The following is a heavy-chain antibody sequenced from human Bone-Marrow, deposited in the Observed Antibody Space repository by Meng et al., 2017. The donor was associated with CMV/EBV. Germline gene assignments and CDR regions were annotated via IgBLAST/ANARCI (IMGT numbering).Heavy chain of an antibody. V-gene: IGHV4-39*01. D-gene: IGHD6-6*01. J-gene: IGHJ4*02. CDR1: GGSISSSSNY. Sequence: SETLSLTCTVSGGSISSSSNYWGRIRQPPGKGLEWFGSIYYSGSSYYNPSLKSRVNISVDTSKNQFSLKLSSVTAADTAVYYCARLSYSSSSYIEYWGQGTLVTVSS. CDR3: ARLSYSSSSYIEY. CDR2: IYYSGSS.